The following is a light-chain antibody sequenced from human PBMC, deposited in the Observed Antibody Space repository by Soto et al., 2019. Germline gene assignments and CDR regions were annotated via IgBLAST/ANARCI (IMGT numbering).Light chain of an antibody. CDR3: QQRSDWPIT. CDR1: QGISSY. Sequence: EIVLTQSPATLSLSPGERATISYRASQGISSYLFWYQQRPGQAPRLLIYDASNRATGIPARFSGSGSGTGFTLTISSLEPEDFAVYYCQQRSDWPITSGGGTKVDIK. V-gene: IGKV3-11*01. CDR2: DAS. J-gene: IGKJ4*01.